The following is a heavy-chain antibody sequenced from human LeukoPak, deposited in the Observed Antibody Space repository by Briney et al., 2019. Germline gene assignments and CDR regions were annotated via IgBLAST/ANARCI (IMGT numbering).Heavy chain of an antibody. CDR2: INHSGST. D-gene: IGHD2-2*02. J-gene: IGHJ3*02. Sequence: SETLSLTCTVSGGSISSYYWSWIRQPPGKGLEWIGEINHSGSTNYNPSLKSRVTISVDTSKNQFSLKLSSVTAADTAVYYCAHESTPKGYCSSTSCYTGIRAFDIWGQGTMVTVSS. CDR3: AHESTPKGYCSSTSCYTGIRAFDI. V-gene: IGHV4-34*01. CDR1: GGSISSYY.